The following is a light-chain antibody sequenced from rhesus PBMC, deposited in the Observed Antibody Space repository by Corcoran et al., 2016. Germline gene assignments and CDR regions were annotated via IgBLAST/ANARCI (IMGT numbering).Light chain of an antibody. CDR3: QQYSSCPYS. CDR2: KAY. V-gene: IGKV1-22*01. CDR1: QSMSSW. J-gene: IGKJ2*01. Sequence: DIQMTQSPSSLSASVGDTVIITCRASQSMSSWLAWYQQKPGKAPKLLIYKAYSLQSGVPQRFSGSGSGTAFTLTISTLLSDYFATYYCQQYSSCPYSFGQGTKVEI.